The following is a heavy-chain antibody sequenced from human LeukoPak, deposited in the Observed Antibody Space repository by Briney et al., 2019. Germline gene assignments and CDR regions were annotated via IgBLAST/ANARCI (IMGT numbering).Heavy chain of an antibody. CDR1: GFTFSSYA. CDR2: ISGSGGST. J-gene: IGHJ4*02. D-gene: IGHD3/OR15-3a*01. V-gene: IGHV3-23*01. Sequence: PGGSLRLPCAASGFTFSSYAMSWVRQAPGKGLEWVSAISGSGGSTYYADSVKGRFTISRDNSKNTLYLQMNSLRAEDTAVYYCAKVISEETGSYYFDYWGQGTLVTVSS. CDR3: AKVISEETGSYYFDY.